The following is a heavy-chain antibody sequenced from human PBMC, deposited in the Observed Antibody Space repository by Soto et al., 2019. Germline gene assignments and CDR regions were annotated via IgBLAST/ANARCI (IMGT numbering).Heavy chain of an antibody. CDR2: IIPIFGTA. V-gene: IGHV1-69*13. D-gene: IGHD3-22*01. J-gene: IGHJ5*02. CDR3: ARDHDSSGFGRPYNWFDP. Sequence: GASLKVSCKASGYSFTGNSMHWVRQAPGQGLEWMGGIIPIFGTANYAQKFQGRVTITADESTSTAYMELSSLRSEDTAVYYCARDHDSSGFGRPYNWFDPWGQGTLVTVSS. CDR1: GYSFTGNS.